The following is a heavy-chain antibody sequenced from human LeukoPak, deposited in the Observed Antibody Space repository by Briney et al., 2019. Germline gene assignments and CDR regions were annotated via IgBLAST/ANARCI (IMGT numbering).Heavy chain of an antibody. CDR3: ARHATVVNYYFDY. V-gene: IGHV4-59*08. J-gene: IGHJ4*02. D-gene: IGHD4-23*01. CDR2: IYYSGST. CDR1: GGSISSYY. Sequence: PSETLSLTCTVSGGSISSYYWSWIRQSPGKGLEWIGYIYYSGSTNYNPSLKSRVTISVDTSKNQFSLKLSSVTAADTAVYYCARHATVVNYYFDYWGQGTLVTVSS.